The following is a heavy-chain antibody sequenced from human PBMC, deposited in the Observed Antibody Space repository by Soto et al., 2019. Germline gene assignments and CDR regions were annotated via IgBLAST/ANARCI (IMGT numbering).Heavy chain of an antibody. V-gene: IGHV1-46*01. CDR3: ARNVDTAIGPVSYYYYGMDV. J-gene: IGHJ6*02. CDR1: GYTFTSYY. D-gene: IGHD5-18*01. CDR2: INPSGGST. Sequence: GASVKVSCKASGYTFTSYYMHWVRQAPGQGLEWMGIINPSGGSTSYAQKFQGRVTMTRDTSTSTVYMELSSLRSEDTAVYYCARNVDTAIGPVSYYYYGMDVWGQGTTVTV.